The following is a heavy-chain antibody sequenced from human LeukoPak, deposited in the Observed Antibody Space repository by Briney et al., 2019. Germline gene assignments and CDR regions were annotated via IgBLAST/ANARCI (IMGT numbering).Heavy chain of an antibody. CDR1: GFTFSDFT. Sequence: GGSLRVSCAASGFTFSDFTMHWVRQAPGKGLEWVAVISYDGSQKYCADSVKGRLTISRDNSKNTLYLQMKSLRFEDTAVYYCAKDYGGVMNFWGQGTLVTVSS. CDR2: ISYDGSQK. D-gene: IGHD3-16*01. V-gene: IGHV3-30-3*01. CDR3: AKDYGGVMNF. J-gene: IGHJ4*02.